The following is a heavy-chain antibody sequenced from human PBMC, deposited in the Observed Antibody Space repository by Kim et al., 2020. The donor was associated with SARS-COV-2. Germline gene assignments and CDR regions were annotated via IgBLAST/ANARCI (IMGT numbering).Heavy chain of an antibody. D-gene: IGHD6-19*01. Sequence: SETLSLTCTVSGYSISSGYYWGWIRQPPGKGLEWIGSIYHSGSTYYNPSLKSRVTISVDTSKNQFSLKLSSVTAADTAVYYCARVGIAVAGGLNWFDPWGQGTLVTVSS. CDR3: ARVGIAVAGGLNWFDP. J-gene: IGHJ5*02. CDR2: IYHSGST. V-gene: IGHV4-38-2*02. CDR1: GYSISSGYY.